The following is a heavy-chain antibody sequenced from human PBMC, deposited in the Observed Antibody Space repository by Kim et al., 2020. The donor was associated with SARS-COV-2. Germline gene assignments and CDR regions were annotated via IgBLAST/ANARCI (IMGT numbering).Heavy chain of an antibody. Sequence: GGSLRLSCAASGFTFSSYSMNWVRQAPGKGLEWVSSISSSSSYIYYADSVKGRFTISRDNAKNSLYLQMNSLRAEDTAVYYCARDKRTYYDFWSGYYGSGYFDYWGQGTLVTVSS. CDR2: ISSSSSYI. J-gene: IGHJ4*02. V-gene: IGHV3-21*01. D-gene: IGHD3-3*01. CDR1: GFTFSSYS. CDR3: ARDKRTYYDFWSGYYGSGYFDY.